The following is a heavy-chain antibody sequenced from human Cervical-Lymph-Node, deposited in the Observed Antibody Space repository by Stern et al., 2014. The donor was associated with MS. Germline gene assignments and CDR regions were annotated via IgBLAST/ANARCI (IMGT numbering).Heavy chain of an antibody. Sequence: EVQLVESGAELRKPGESVKISCKASGYSFTKYWLAWVRQMPGKGLEWMGIVYPGDSDTRYNPSCQSQITISAEKSTSTAYLQWSSLKASDTAMFYCARVYSGTYYLCDAWGQGTQVTVSS. CDR2: VYPGDSDT. CDR3: ARVYSGTYYLCDA. J-gene: IGHJ5*02. D-gene: IGHD1-26*01. V-gene: IGHV5-51*03. CDR1: GYSFTKYW.